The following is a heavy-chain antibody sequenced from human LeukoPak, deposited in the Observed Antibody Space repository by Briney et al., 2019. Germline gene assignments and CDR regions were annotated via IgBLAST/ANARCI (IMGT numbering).Heavy chain of an antibody. Sequence: ASVKVSCKASAYTFTSYGITWVRQAPGQGLEWMGWISAYNGNTNYAQKLQGRVTMTTDTSTSTAYMELRSLRSDDTAVYHCAREYSGYDWGHFDYWGQGTLVTVSS. D-gene: IGHD5-12*01. J-gene: IGHJ4*02. CDR1: AYTFTSYG. CDR2: ISAYNGNT. CDR3: AREYSGYDWGHFDY. V-gene: IGHV1-18*01.